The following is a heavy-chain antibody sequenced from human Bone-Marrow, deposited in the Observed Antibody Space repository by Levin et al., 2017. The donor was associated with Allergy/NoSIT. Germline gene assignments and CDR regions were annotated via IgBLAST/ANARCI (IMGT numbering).Heavy chain of an antibody. CDR2: INHSGST. V-gene: IGHV4-34*01. CDR3: ARAYYDFWSGYYHKDGFDP. D-gene: IGHD3-3*01. CDR1: GGSFSGYY. Sequence: SETLSLTCAVYGGSFSGYYWSWIRQPPGKGLEWIGEINHSGSTNYNPSLKSRVTISVDTSKNQFSLKLSSVTAADTAVYYCARAYYDFWSGYYHKDGFDPWGQGTLVTVSS. J-gene: IGHJ5*02.